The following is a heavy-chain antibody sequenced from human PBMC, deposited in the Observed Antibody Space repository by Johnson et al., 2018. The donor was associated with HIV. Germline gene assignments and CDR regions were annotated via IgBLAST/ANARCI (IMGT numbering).Heavy chain of an antibody. CDR1: GISVIVNY. J-gene: IGHJ3*02. CDR2: IYSGGST. Sequence: EQLVESGGDLVQSGGSLRLSCAVSGISVIVNYMSWVRQAPGKGLEWVSLIYSGGSTYYADSVKGRFTISRDNSKNSLYLQMNSLRAEDTALYYCAALGGYCTGGVCFDPGIVAFDIWGQGTMVTVSS. V-gene: IGHV3-66*02. D-gene: IGHD2-8*02. CDR3: AALGGYCTGGVCFDPGIVAFDI.